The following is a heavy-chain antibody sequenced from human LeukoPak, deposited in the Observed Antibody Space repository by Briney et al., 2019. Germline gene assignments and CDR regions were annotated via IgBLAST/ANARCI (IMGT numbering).Heavy chain of an antibody. J-gene: IGHJ6*03. D-gene: IGHD5-18*01. CDR2: IIPIFGTA. V-gene: IGHV1-69*05. Sequence: SVKVSCKASGGTFSSYAISWVRQAPGQGLEWMGGIIPIFGTANYAQKFQGRVTITTDESTSTAYMELSRLRSEDTAVYYCARLATDTYYYYYMDVWGKGTTVTVSS. CDR3: ARLATDTYYYYYMDV. CDR1: GGTFSSYA.